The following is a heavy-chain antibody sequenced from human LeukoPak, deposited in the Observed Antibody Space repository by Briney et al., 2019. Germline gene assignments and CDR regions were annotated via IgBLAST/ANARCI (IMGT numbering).Heavy chain of an antibody. D-gene: IGHD3-3*01. J-gene: IGHJ4*02. V-gene: IGHV3-21*01. CDR3: AKDRLSFGVVTNSRFDY. CDR1: GFTFSNYG. Sequence: GGSLRLSCAASGFTFSNYGLTWVRQAPGKGLEWVSYISSGGDYLYYADSVEGRFTISRDNAKNSLYLEANSLRAEDTAVYYCAKDRLSFGVVTNSRFDYWGQGTLVTVSS. CDR2: ISSGGDYL.